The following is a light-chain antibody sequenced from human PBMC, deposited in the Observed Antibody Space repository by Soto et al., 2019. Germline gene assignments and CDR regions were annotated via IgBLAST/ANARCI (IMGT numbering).Light chain of an antibody. CDR3: SSYTSTSSPYV. Sequence: QSALTQPASVSGSPGQSIAISCTGNSSDIGGDNYVSWYQQHPGKAPKLLIYDVTHRPSGVSNRFSGSKSGDTASLTISGLQAEDEADYYCSSYTSTSSPYVFGTGTKLTVL. V-gene: IGLV2-14*03. J-gene: IGLJ1*01. CDR1: SSDIGGDNY. CDR2: DVT.